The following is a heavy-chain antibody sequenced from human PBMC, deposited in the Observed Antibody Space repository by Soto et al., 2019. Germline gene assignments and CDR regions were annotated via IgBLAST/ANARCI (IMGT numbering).Heavy chain of an antibody. J-gene: IGHJ4*02. CDR1: GGSISSYY. V-gene: IGHV4-59*08. Sequence: SETLSLTCTVSGGSISSYYWSWIRQPPGKGLEWIGYTYYSGSTNYNPSLKSRVTISVDTSKNQFSLKLSSVTAADTAVYYCARITTNYYDSSGYGFDYWGQGTLVTVSS. CDR3: ARITTNYYDSSGYGFDY. CDR2: TYYSGST. D-gene: IGHD3-22*01.